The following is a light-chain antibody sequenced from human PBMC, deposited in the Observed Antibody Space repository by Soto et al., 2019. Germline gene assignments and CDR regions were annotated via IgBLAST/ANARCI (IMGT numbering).Light chain of an antibody. CDR3: HQRRSWPRT. CDR1: QSVSSY. J-gene: IGKJ1*01. Sequence: EIVLTQSPATLSLSPGERATLSCRASQSVSSYLAWYQQKPGQAPRLLIYDSSIRATGIPVRFSGSGSGTDFTLTISSLQPEDFAVYYCHQRRSWPRTFGQGTKVDI. CDR2: DSS. V-gene: IGKV3-11*01.